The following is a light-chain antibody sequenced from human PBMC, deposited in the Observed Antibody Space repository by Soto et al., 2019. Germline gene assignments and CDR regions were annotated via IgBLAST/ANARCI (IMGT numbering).Light chain of an antibody. CDR1: SSDVGGYNY. Sequence: QSALTQPPSASGSPGQSVTISCTGTSSDVGGYNYVSWYQQHPGKAPKLMIYEVSKRPSGVPDRFSGSKSGNTASLTVSGAQAGDEADLYWNSLCSSHHYVVFGGGTKVTVL. J-gene: IGLJ2*01. CDR3: NSLCSSHHYVV. CDR2: EVS. V-gene: IGLV2-8*01.